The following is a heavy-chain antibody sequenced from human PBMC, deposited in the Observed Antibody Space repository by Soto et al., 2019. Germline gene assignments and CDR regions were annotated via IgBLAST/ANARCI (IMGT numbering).Heavy chain of an antibody. CDR2: IIPIFGTA. CDR3: ARGQVGWHHYYYYGMDV. D-gene: IGHD6-19*01. CDR1: GGTFSSYA. V-gene: IGHV1-69*13. J-gene: IGHJ6*04. Sequence: GASVKVSFKASGGTFSSYAISWVRQAPGQGLEWMGGIIPIFGTANYAQKFQGRVTITADESTSTAYMELSSLRSEDRAVYYCARGQVGWHHYYYYGMDVWGKGTRVTVSS.